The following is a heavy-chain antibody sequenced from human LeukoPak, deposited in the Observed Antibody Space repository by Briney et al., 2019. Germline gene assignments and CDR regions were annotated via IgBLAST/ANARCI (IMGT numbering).Heavy chain of an antibody. Sequence: KPSETLSLTCTVSGGSISSGSYYWSWIRQPAGKGLEWIGRIYTSGSTNYNPSLKSRVTISVDTSKNQFSLKLSSVTAADTAVYYCARLAWTGGPFDYWGQGTLVTVSS. CDR2: IYTSGST. CDR1: GGSISSGSYY. D-gene: IGHD3/OR15-3a*01. CDR3: ARLAWTGGPFDY. V-gene: IGHV4-61*02. J-gene: IGHJ4*02.